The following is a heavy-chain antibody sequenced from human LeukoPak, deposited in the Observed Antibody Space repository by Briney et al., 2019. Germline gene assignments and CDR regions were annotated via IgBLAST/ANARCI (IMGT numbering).Heavy chain of an antibody. CDR1: GFTFSSYW. CDR2: IKQDGSEK. D-gene: IGHD1-14*01. Sequence: AGGSLRLSCAASGFTFSSYWMSWVRQAPGKGLEWVANIKQDGSEKYYVDSVKGRFTISRDNAKNSLYLQMNSLRAEDTAVYYGGRVRYHNWSAPGGQETLVTFS. J-gene: IGHJ5*02. CDR3: GRVRYHNWSAP. V-gene: IGHV3-7*01.